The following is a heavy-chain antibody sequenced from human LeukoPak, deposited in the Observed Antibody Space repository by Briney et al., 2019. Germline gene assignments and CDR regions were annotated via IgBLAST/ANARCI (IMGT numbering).Heavy chain of an antibody. V-gene: IGHV3-7*01. J-gene: IGHJ3*02. Sequence: PGGSLRLSCVASGFTFSSYWMTWVRQAPGKGLEWVANIKTDGSQIYYVDSVKGRFTISRDNAKNSLYLQMNSLRAEDTAVYYCARTWIQLWDDAFDIWGQGTMVTVSS. D-gene: IGHD5-18*01. CDR2: IKTDGSQI. CDR3: ARTWIQLWDDAFDI. CDR1: GFTFSSYW.